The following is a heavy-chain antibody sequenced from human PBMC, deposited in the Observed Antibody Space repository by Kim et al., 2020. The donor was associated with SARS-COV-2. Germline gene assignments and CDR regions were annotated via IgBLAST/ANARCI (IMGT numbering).Heavy chain of an antibody. J-gene: IGHJ3*02. D-gene: IGHD2-21*02. Sequence: SETLSLTCAVSGGSVSDPTYYWGWIRQPPGKGLEWIGSIYYAGDTFYNPSLKSRVTISVDMSKNQFSLKLGSVTAADTAVYYCARVKGGYCGGDCYFAFEIWGQGTMATVSS. CDR1: GGSVSDPTYY. CDR2: IYYAGDT. V-gene: IGHV4-39*07. CDR3: ARVKGGYCGGDCYFAFEI.